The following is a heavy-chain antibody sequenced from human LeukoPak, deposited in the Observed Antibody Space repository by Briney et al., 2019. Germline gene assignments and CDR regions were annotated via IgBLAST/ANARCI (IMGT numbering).Heavy chain of an antibody. CDR1: GFTFSSYS. J-gene: IGHJ5*02. V-gene: IGHV3-21*01. CDR2: ISSSSSYI. D-gene: IGHD6-13*01. CDR3: AGASIAAALPYWFDP. Sequence: GGSLRLSCAASGFTFSSYSMNWVRQAPGKGLEWVSSISSSSSYIYYADSVKGRFTISRDNAKNPLYLQMNSLRAEDTAVYYCAGASIAAALPYWFDPWGQGTLVTVSS.